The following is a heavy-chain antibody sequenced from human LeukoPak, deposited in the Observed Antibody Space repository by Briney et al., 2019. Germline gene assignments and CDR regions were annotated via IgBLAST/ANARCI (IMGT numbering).Heavy chain of an antibody. D-gene: IGHD6-13*01. V-gene: IGHV3-11*01. CDR2: ISSSGSTI. CDR1: GYSISSGYY. Sequence: LSLTCTVSGYSISSGYYWGWIRPPPGKGLEGVSYISSSGSTIYYADSVKGRFTISRDNAKNSLYLQMNSLRAEDTAVYYCARDILAAAGNDDYWGQGTLVTGSS. J-gene: IGHJ4*02. CDR3: ARDILAAAGNDDY.